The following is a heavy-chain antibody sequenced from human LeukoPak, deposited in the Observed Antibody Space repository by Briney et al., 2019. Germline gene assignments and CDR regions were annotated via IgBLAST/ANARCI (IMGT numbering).Heavy chain of an antibody. J-gene: IGHJ1*01. D-gene: IGHD3-22*01. CDR1: GCTFSSYA. Sequence: ASVKVSCKASGCTFSSYAISWVRQAPGQGLECIGRIIPIFGTANYAQKFQGRVTITTDESTSTAYMELSSLRSEDTAVYYCASSQTYYYDSSGLPHWGQGTLVTVSS. CDR3: ASSQTYYYDSSGLPH. V-gene: IGHV1-69*05. CDR2: IIPIFGTA.